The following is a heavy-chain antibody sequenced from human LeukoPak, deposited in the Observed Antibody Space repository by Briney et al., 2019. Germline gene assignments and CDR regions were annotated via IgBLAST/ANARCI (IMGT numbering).Heavy chain of an antibody. CDR1: GFTFGDYA. D-gene: IGHD2-15*01. CDR3: TRGKGDQGWY. V-gene: IGHV3-49*03. J-gene: IGHJ4*02. CDR2: IRSKDYGGTI. Sequence: GGSLRLSCTASGFTFGDYAMSWFRQAPGKGPEWVGFIRSKDYGGTIEYAASVKGRFTISRDDSRSIAYLQMNSLKTEDTAVYYCTRGKGDQGWYWDQGTLVTVSS.